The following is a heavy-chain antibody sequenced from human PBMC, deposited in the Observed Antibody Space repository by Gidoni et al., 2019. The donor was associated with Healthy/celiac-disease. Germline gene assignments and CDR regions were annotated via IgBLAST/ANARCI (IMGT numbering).Heavy chain of an antibody. V-gene: IGHV4-4*07. Sequence: QVQLQESGPGLVKPSETLSLTCTVPGGSISSYSWSWIRQPAGKGLEWIGRIYTSGSTNYNPSLKSRVTMSVDTSKNQFSLKLSSVTAADTAVYYCAREGVVVVPAAWFDPWGQGTLVTVSS. D-gene: IGHD2-2*01. CDR2: IYTSGST. CDR1: GGSISSYS. CDR3: AREGVVVVPAAWFDP. J-gene: IGHJ5*02.